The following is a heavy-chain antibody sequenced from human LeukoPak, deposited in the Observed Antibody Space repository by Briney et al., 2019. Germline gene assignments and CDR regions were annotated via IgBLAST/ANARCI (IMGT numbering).Heavy chain of an antibody. CDR1: GFTFDDYA. CDR2: ISWNSGSI. D-gene: IGHD3-10*01. J-gene: IGHJ6*03. V-gene: IGHV3-9*01. CDR3: AKDFGSGSQNYYYYYYMDV. Sequence: GGSLRLSCAASGFTFDDYAMHWVRQVPGKGLEWVSGISWNSGSIGYADSVKGRFTISRDNAKNSLYLQMNSLKTEDTALYYCAKDFGSGSQNYYYYYYMDVWGKGTTVTISS.